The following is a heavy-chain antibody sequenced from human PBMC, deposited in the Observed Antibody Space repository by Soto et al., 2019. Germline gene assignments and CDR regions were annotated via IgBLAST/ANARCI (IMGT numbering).Heavy chain of an antibody. Sequence: ASVKVSCKASGYTFTSYGISWVRQAPGQGLEWMGWISAYDGNTNYAQKLQGRVTMTTDTSTSTAYMELSSLRSDDTAVYYCSRVGPTYFQESSGNYDAYRGQGTLVTVSS. CDR2: ISAYDGNT. CDR1: GYTFTSYG. CDR3: SRVGPTYFQESSGNYDAY. J-gene: IGHJ1*01. V-gene: IGHV1-18*01. D-gene: IGHD3-3*01.